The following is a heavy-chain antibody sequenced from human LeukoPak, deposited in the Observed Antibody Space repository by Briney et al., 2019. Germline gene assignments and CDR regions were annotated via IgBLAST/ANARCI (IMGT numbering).Heavy chain of an antibody. CDR2: ISSSSSYI. V-gene: IGHV3-21*01. CDR1: GFTFSSYS. Sequence: GGPLRLSCAASGFTFSSYSLNWVRQAPGRGLEWVSSISSSSSYIYYADSVKGRFTISRDNAKNSLYLQMNSLRAEDTAVYYCASRGSRPPIHCSVGSCIYHWGQGTLVTVSS. J-gene: IGHJ4*02. D-gene: IGHD2-15*01. CDR3: ASRGSRPPIHCSVGSCIYH.